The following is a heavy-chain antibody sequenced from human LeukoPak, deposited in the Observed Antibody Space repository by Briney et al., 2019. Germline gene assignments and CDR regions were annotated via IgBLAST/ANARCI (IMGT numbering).Heavy chain of an antibody. V-gene: IGHV1-46*01. CDR2: ISPSGGST. D-gene: IGHD3-22*01. CDR3: ARRLFYYYDSSGYYYSDAFDI. CDR1: GYTFTGYW. Sequence: ASVKVSCKAFGYTFTGYWMHWVRQAPGQGPEWMGVISPSGGSTIYAQKFKGRVTLTRDMSTSTDYLELSSLRSDDTAVYYCARRLFYYYDSSGYYYSDAFDIWGQGTMVTVSS. J-gene: IGHJ3*02.